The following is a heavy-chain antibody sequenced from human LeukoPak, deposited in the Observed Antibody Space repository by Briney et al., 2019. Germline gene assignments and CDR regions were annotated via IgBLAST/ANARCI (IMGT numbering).Heavy chain of an antibody. CDR3: ARVGAKKGFDY. V-gene: IGHV3-21*01. J-gene: IGHJ4*02. Sequence: PGGSLRLSCAASEFTFSSYSLTWVRQAPGKGLEWVSLISGSGGTTYYADSVKGRFTISRDNAKNSLYLQMNSLRAEDTAVYYCARVGAKKGFDYWGQGTLVTVSS. D-gene: IGHD1-26*01. CDR1: EFTFSSYS. CDR2: ISGSGGTT.